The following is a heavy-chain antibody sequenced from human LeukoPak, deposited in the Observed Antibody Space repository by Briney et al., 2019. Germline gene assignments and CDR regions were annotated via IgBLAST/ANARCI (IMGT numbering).Heavy chain of an antibody. CDR3: ATNNIFDS. J-gene: IGHJ4*02. Sequence: GGSLRLSCAASGFTFSSYGMHWVRQAPGKGLEWVAVISYDGSNKYYADSVKGRFTISRDNSKNTLYLQMNSLRAEDTAVYYCATNNIFDSWGQGTLVTVSS. V-gene: IGHV3-30*03. CDR2: ISYDGSNK. CDR1: GFTFSSYG. D-gene: IGHD1/OR15-1a*01.